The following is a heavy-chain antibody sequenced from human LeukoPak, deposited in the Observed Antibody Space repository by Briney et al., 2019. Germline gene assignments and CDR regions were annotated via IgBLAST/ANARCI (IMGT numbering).Heavy chain of an antibody. Sequence: ASVKVSCKASGYTFTSYGISWVRQAPGQGLEWMGWISAYNGNTNYAQKLQGRVTMTTDTSTSTAYMEPRSLRSDDTAVYYCARGRAATVAHPIDYWGQGTLVTVSS. CDR3: ARGRAATVAHPIDY. V-gene: IGHV1-18*01. D-gene: IGHD4-23*01. CDR2: ISAYNGNT. CDR1: GYTFTSYG. J-gene: IGHJ4*02.